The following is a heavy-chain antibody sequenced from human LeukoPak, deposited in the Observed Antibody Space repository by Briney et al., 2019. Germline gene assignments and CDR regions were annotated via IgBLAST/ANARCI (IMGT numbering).Heavy chain of an antibody. Sequence: LGGSVRLSCAASGFILGPYAMHGVRQRPGKGLGWLHHINTDGGRTFYEDSVEGRFTNSRDNSKDSLYLQMNSLTTDDTALYYCGTWAFYHSLDVWGQGTTVTVSS. CDR2: INTDGGRT. CDR1: GFILGPYA. CDR3: GTWAFYHSLDV. J-gene: IGHJ6*02. V-gene: IGHV3-43*02. D-gene: IGHD2/OR15-2a*01.